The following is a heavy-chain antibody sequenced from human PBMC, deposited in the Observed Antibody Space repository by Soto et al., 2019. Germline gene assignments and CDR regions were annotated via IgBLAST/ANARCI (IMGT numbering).Heavy chain of an antibody. V-gene: IGHV3-30*18. D-gene: IGHD3-9*01. J-gene: IGHJ4*02. CDR3: AKAHILTGYYLGREYFDY. CDR2: ISHDGSNK. Sequence: QVQLVESGGGVVQPGRSLRLSCAASGFTFSSYGMHWVRQAPGKGLEWVAVISHDGSNKYYVGSVKGRFTISRDNSKNTLYLQMNSLRAEDTAVYYCAKAHILTGYYLGREYFDYWGQGTLVTVSS. CDR1: GFTFSSYG.